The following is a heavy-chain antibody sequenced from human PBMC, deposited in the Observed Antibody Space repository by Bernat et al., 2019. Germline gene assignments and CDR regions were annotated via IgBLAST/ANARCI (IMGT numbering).Heavy chain of an antibody. Sequence: EVQLVESGGGLLQAGGSLRLSCAASGFTFSNYAMSWVRQAPGKGLEWVSVISGSGGSTYYADSVKGRFTISRDNSKNTLYMQMNRLRGEDTAVYYCATLETARAPYYFDYWGQGTLVTVSS. CDR2: ISGSGGST. CDR3: ATLETARAPYYFDY. D-gene: IGHD2-21*02. CDR1: GFTFSNYA. V-gene: IGHV3-23*04. J-gene: IGHJ4*02.